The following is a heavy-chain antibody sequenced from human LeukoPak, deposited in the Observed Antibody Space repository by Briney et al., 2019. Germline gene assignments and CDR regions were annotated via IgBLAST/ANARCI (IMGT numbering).Heavy chain of an antibody. V-gene: IGHV3-48*01. CDR3: AKDSYHCSSSSCPTYFYYMDV. D-gene: IGHD2-2*01. CDR2: ISRRSTTT. Sequence: GGXLRLSCAASGLTFSFNTYNTNWVRQTQGKGLEWVSYISRRSTTTSYAASVKGRFTISRDNSKKTLYLQMNSLRAEDTAVYYCAKDSYHCSSSSCPTYFYYMDVWGKGTTVTVSS. J-gene: IGHJ6*03. CDR1: GLTFSFNTYN.